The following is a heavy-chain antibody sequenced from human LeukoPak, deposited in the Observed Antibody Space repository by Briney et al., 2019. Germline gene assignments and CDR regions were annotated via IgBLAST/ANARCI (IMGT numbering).Heavy chain of an antibody. CDR3: ARVPRWELLSFDY. CDR2: ISSSSSYI. J-gene: IGHJ4*02. CDR1: GFTFSSYS. V-gene: IGHV3-21*01. D-gene: IGHD1-26*01. Sequence: GGSLRLSCAASGFTFSSYSMNWVRQAPGKGLEWVSSISSSSSYIYYADSVKGRFTISRDNAKNSLYLQMNSLRAEDTAVYYCARVPRWELLSFDYWGQGTLVTVSS.